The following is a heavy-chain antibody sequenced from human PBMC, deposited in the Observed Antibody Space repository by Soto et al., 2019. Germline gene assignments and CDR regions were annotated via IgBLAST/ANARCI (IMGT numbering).Heavy chain of an antibody. CDR3: ARHEGWSYGYSGC. J-gene: IGHJ4*02. Sequence: QLQLQESGPGLVKPSETLSLTCTVSGGSITSGSYYWGWIRQPPGKGLEWIGSIYYSGSTYYNPSLKSRVTISVDTSKNQFSLKLSSVTAADTAVYYCARHEGWSYGYSGCWGQGTLVTVSS. CDR1: GGSITSGSYY. V-gene: IGHV4-39*01. CDR2: IYYSGST. D-gene: IGHD5-18*01.